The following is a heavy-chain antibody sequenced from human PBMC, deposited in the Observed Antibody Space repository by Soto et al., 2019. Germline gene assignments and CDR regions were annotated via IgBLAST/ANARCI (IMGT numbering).Heavy chain of an antibody. J-gene: IGHJ6*02. CDR3: ARGDATKIVVTTYYGMDV. D-gene: IGHD4-17*01. CDR1: GGTLSNYG. Sequence: QVQLVQSGAEVKKPGSSVKVSCKASGGTLSNYGISWVRQAPGQGLEWMGGIIPVFGTANYAQKFQGRVTITADESTNTVSMDVSSLRAADTAVYYCARGDATKIVVTTYYGMDVWGQGTTVTVSS. CDR2: IIPVFGTA. V-gene: IGHV1-69*12.